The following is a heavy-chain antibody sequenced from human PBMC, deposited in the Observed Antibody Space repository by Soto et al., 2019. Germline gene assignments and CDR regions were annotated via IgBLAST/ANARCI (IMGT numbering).Heavy chain of an antibody. J-gene: IGHJ5*02. Sequence: GGSLRLSCEAAGFTISGCSMNWVRQAPGKGLEWLSYITIRTGNIVYADSVRGRFTISADNAENSLFLQMNSLRAEDTAVYYCAREDGVVPAARENWFDPRGQGTLVTVSS. V-gene: IGHV3-48*01. CDR1: GFTISGCS. CDR2: ITIRTGNI. CDR3: AREDGVVPAARENWFDP. D-gene: IGHD2-2*01.